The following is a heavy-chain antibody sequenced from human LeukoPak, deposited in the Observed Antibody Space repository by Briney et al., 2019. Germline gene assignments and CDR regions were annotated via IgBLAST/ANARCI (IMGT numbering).Heavy chain of an antibody. V-gene: IGHV1-58*02. CDR2: IVVGSGNT. Sequence: GASVKVSCKASGFTFTDSAIQWVRQARGQRLEWIGWIVVGSGNTNYAQTYYERVSITRDMSTSTAYMELSSLRSEDTAVYYCARAPSSSWINAFDIWGQGTMVTVSS. CDR1: GFTFTDSA. D-gene: IGHD6-13*01. CDR3: ARAPSSSWINAFDI. J-gene: IGHJ3*02.